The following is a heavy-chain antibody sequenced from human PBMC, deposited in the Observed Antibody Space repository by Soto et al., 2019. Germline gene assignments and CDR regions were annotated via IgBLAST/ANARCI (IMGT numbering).Heavy chain of an antibody. J-gene: IGHJ4*02. CDR2: ISYDGSNK. V-gene: IGHV3-30*18. Sequence: GGSLRLSCAASGFTFSSYGMHWVRQAPGKGLEWVAVISYDGSNKYYADSVKGRFTISRDNSKNTLYLQMNSLRAEDTAVYYCAKEDGYCSSTSCYAIDYWGQGTLVTVYS. CDR1: GFTFSSYG. D-gene: IGHD2-2*03. CDR3: AKEDGYCSSTSCYAIDY.